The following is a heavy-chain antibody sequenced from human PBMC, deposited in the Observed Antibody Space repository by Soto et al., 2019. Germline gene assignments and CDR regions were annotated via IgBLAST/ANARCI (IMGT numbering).Heavy chain of an antibody. CDR3: ARDGAKVDTAMPPTPYYSYGMDV. D-gene: IGHD5-18*01. CDR2: IWYDGSNK. J-gene: IGHJ6*02. CDR1: GFTFSSYG. Sequence: QVQLVESGGGVVQPGRSLRLSCAASGFTFSSYGMHWVRQAPGKGLEWVAVIWYDGSNKYYADSVKGRFTISRDNSKNPLFLQMNSMRAEDAAVYYCARDGAKVDTAMPPTPYYSYGMDVWGQGPTVTVSS. V-gene: IGHV3-33*01.